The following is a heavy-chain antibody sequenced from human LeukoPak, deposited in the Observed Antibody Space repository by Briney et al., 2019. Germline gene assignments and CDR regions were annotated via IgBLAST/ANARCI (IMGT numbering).Heavy chain of an antibody. CDR2: ITSTSVST. CDR1: AFTFNSYS. D-gene: IGHD4-17*01. J-gene: IGHJ6*03. V-gene: IGHV3-21*04. Sequence: KTGGSLRLSCAASAFTFNSYSMSWVRQAPGKGLEWVASITSTSVSTYYADSVKGRFTISRDNAKNSLYLQMNSLRSEDTAVYYCARGLRRYYMDVWGKGTTVTISS. CDR3: ARGLRRYYMDV.